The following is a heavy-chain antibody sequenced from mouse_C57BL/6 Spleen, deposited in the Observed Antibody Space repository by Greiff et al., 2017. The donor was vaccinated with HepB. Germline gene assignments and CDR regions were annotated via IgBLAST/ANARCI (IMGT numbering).Heavy chain of an antibody. CDR1: GYTFTSYW. D-gene: IGHD3-2*02. CDR2: IDPSDSYT. V-gene: IGHV1-59*01. Sequence: QVQLQQPGAELVRPGTSVKLSCKASGYTFTSYWMHWVKQRPGQGLEWIGVIDPSDSYTNYNQKFKGKATLTVDTSSSTAYMQLSSLTSEDSAVYYCARGPSGQLRLSYWGQGTTLTVSS. CDR3: ARGPSGQLRLSY. J-gene: IGHJ2*01.